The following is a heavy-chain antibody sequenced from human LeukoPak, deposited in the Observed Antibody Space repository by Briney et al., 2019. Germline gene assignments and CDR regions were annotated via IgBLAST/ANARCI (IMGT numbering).Heavy chain of an antibody. Sequence: SGGSLRLSCVASGFPFSTYWMHWVRQAPGKGLIWVSHINSDGSNTRYVDSVKGRFTISRDNAKNTLYLQMNSLRAEDTGVYYCARKTVPDYWGQGTLVTVSS. CDR3: ARKTVPDY. D-gene: IGHD1-1*01. CDR1: GFPFSTYW. CDR2: INSDGSNT. V-gene: IGHV3-74*01. J-gene: IGHJ4*02.